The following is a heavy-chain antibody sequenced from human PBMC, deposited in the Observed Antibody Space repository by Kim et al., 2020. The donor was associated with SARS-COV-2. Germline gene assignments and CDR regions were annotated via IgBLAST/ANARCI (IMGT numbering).Heavy chain of an antibody. CDR2: IGTAGDA. Sequence: GGSMRLSCAASGLTFSNDDMHWVRQPTGKGLEWVSGIGTAGDAYYEGSVEGGFTSSRENVKNSLYLQMNSMRAGDTDGYYCARLFKEYSGYQFYFDYWGQGALVAVSS. J-gene: IGHJ4*02. CDR1: GLTFSNDD. CDR3: ARLFKEYSGYQFYFDY. D-gene: IGHD5-12*01. V-gene: IGHV3-13*01.